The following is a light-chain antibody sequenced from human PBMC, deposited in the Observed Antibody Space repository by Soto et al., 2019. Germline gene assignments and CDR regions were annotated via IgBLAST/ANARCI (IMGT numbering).Light chain of an antibody. CDR3: SSYTSSSTYVG. CDR1: SSDVGGYNY. CDR2: DVS. J-gene: IGLJ2*01. Sequence: QSVLTQPASVSGSPGQSITISCTGTSSDVGGYNYVSWYQQHPGKAPKLMIYDVSNRPSGVSNRFSGSKSGNTASLTISGLQAEDEADYYCSSYTSSSTYVGFGGGTKGTV. V-gene: IGLV2-14*01.